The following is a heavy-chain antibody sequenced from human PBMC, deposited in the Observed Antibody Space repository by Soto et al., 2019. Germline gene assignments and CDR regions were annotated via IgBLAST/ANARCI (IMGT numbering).Heavy chain of an antibody. V-gene: IGHV4-31*03. J-gene: IGHJ6*02. CDR2: IYYSGST. CDR1: GGSISSGGYY. D-gene: IGHD1-26*01. CDR3: ARDRSGGPVPYYYGMDV. Sequence: QVQLQESGPGLVKPSQTLSLTCTVSGGSISSGGYYWSWIRQHPAKGLEWIGYIYYSGSTYYNPSLKSRVTISVDTSKNQFSLKLSSVTAADTAVYYCARDRSGGPVPYYYGMDVWGQGTTVTVSS.